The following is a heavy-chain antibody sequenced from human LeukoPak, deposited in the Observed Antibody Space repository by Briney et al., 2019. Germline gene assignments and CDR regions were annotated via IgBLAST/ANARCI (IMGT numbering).Heavy chain of an antibody. CDR1: GASTTTYY. Sequence: SETLSLTCTVSGASTTTYYWSWIRQPPGKGLEWVAYIYSSGSTNYNPSLKSRLTISIDTSKKQFSLKMSSVTAADTALYYCMRLPAARLISGAFDIWGQGTMVTVSS. CDR2: IYSSGST. D-gene: IGHD1-20*01. CDR3: MRLPAARLISGAFDI. J-gene: IGHJ3*02. V-gene: IGHV4-59*01.